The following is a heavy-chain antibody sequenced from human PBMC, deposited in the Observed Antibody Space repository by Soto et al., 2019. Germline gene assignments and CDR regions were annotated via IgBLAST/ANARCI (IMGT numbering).Heavy chain of an antibody. CDR3: ASQTYNYDSSGYYGLDY. CDR1: GVSFSDYY. Sequence: QVKLQQWGAGRLKPSETLSLTCTAYGVSFSDYYWSWIRQPPGKGLEWIGEINLSGTTNYNPSLESRVTISIDTSTNQFSLNLTSVTAADTAVYYCASQTYNYDSSGYYGLDYWGPGTLVTVSS. J-gene: IGHJ4*02. CDR2: INLSGTT. V-gene: IGHV4-34*01. D-gene: IGHD3-22*01.